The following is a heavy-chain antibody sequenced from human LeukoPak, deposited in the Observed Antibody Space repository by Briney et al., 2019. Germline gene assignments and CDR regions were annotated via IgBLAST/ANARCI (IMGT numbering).Heavy chain of an antibody. CDR1: GFTFSSYA. D-gene: IGHD6-13*01. CDR2: ISYDGSNK. J-gene: IGHJ4*02. Sequence: SGRSLRLSCAASGFTFSSYAMHWVRQAPGKGLEWVAVISYDGSNKYYADSVKGRFTISRDNSKNTLYLQMNSLRAEDTAVYYCAKGIAGAGKYYFDYWGQGTLVTVSS. V-gene: IGHV3-30-3*01. CDR3: AKGIAGAGKYYFDY.